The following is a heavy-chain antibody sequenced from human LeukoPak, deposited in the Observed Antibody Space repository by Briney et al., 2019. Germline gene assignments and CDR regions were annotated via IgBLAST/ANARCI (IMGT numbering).Heavy chain of an antibody. CDR1: GFTFSSYC. CDR3: GSYSARIYAFDI. V-gene: IGHV3-74*01. J-gene: IGHJ3*02. CDR2: IISAGSST. Sequence: PGGSLRLSCAASGFTFSSYCMHWVRHAPGKGLVWVSRIISAGSSTTYADSVKGRFTISRDNAKNTLYLQMNRLRAEDTAVYSCGSYSARIYAFDIWGQGTMVTVSS. D-gene: IGHD2-21*01.